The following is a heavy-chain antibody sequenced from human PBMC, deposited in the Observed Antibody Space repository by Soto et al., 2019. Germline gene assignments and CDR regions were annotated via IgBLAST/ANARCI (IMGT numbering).Heavy chain of an antibody. V-gene: IGHV3-23*01. CDR2: ITSGGST. CDR1: GLPFSNYD. J-gene: IGHJ3*02. CDR3: AKGGFNAFDI. Sequence: PGGSLRLSCAASGLPFSNYDMSWVWQAPGKGLEWVSTITSGGSTYYTDSVQGRLTISRDSSKNTLYLQMNSLRAEDTAVYYCAKGGFNAFDIWGQGTLVTVSS.